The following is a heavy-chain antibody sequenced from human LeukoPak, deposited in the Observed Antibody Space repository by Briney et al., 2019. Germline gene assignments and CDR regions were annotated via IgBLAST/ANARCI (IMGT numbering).Heavy chain of an antibody. CDR3: ARGGGLDV. V-gene: IGHV3-7*03. J-gene: IGHJ6*02. CDR1: GFTFSSYW. D-gene: IGHD3-16*01. CDR2: INHNGNVN. Sequence: GGSLRHSCAASGFTFSSYWMNWARQAPGKGLEWVASINHNGNVNYYVDSVKGRFTISRDNAKNSLYLQMCNLRAEDTAVYFCARGGGLDVWGQGATVTVSS.